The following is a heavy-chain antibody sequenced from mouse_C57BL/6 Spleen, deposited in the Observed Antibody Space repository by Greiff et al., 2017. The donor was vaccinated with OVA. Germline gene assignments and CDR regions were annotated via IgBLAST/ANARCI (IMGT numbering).Heavy chain of an antibody. J-gene: IGHJ4*01. CDR1: GYTFTSYW. Sequence: VQLQQPGAELVRPGSSVKLSCKASGYTFTSYWMHWVKQRPIQGLEWIGNVDPSDSETHYNQKFKDKATLTVDKSSSTAYMQLSSLTSEDSAVYYCARGWLGAMDYWGQGTSVTVSS. V-gene: IGHV1-52*01. CDR3: ARGWLGAMDY. CDR2: VDPSDSET. D-gene: IGHD1-1*02.